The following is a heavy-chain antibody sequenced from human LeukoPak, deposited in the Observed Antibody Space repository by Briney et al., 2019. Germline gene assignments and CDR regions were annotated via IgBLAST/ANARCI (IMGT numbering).Heavy chain of an antibody. D-gene: IGHD4-17*01. J-gene: IGHJ4*02. V-gene: IGHV4-30-4*01. Sequence: SETLSLTCTVSGGSISSGDYYWSWIRQPPGKGLEWIGYIYYSGSTYYNPSLKSRVTISVDTSKNQFSLKLSSVTAADTAVYYCASYGDYGGVHYWGQGTLVTVSS. CDR3: ASYGDYGGVHY. CDR2: IYYSGST. CDR1: GGSISSGDYY.